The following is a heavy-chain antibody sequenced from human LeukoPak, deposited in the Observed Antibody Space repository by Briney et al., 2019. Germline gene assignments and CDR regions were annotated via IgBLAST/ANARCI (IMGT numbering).Heavy chain of an antibody. D-gene: IGHD6-6*01. Sequence: SETLSLTCTVSGGSIGSYYWSWIRQPAGKGLEWIGRIYTSGSTNYNPSLKSRVTISVDTSKNQFSLKLSPVTAADTAVYFCARSPSIAARSYYYYYYMDVWGKGTTVTVSS. J-gene: IGHJ6*03. V-gene: IGHV4-4*07. CDR1: GGSIGSYY. CDR3: ARSPSIAARSYYYYYYMDV. CDR2: IYTSGST.